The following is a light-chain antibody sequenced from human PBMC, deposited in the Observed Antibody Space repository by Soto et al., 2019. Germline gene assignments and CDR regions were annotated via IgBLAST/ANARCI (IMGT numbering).Light chain of an antibody. V-gene: IGKV3D-7*01. CDR1: QSVISSY. Sequence: PGERVTLSCRASQSVISSYLTWYQQKPGQAPRLLIYGASTRATGIPARFSGSGSGTDFTLTISSLQPEDFAVYYCQQFGDWPSFGLGTKVEI. CDR3: QQFGDWPS. J-gene: IGKJ1*01. CDR2: GAS.